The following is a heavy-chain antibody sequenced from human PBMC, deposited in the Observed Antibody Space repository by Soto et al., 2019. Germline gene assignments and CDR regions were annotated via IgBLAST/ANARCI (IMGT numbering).Heavy chain of an antibody. CDR1: GYTFTGSD. CDR3: ARDDDLTGTNYYYGMDV. D-gene: IGHD1-7*01. V-gene: IGHV1-8*01. Sequence: SVTFSCKASGYTFTGSDINWVRQATGQGREWMGWMNPNSGNTGYAQKFQGRVTMTRNTSISTAYMELSSLRSEDTAVYYCARDDDLTGTNYYYGMDVWGQGTTDTVSS. J-gene: IGHJ6*02. CDR2: MNPNSGNT.